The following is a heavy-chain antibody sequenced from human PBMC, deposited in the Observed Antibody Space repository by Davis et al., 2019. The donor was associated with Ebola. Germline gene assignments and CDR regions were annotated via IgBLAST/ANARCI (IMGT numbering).Heavy chain of an antibody. CDR2: ISSSSSYI. CDR3: AKIEAYGSGNYFDY. Sequence: GGSLRLSCAASGFTFSSYSMNWVRQAPGKGLEWVSSISSSSSYIYYADSVKGRFTISRDNAKNSLYLQMNSLRAEDTAVYYCAKIEAYGSGNYFDYWGQGTLVTISS. D-gene: IGHD3-10*01. V-gene: IGHV3-21*04. J-gene: IGHJ4*02. CDR1: GFTFSSYS.